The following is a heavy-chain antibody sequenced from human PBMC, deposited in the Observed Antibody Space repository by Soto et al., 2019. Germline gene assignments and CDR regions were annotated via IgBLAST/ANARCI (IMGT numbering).Heavy chain of an antibody. Sequence: SETLSLTCTVSGGSISSYYWSWIRQPPGKGLEWIGYIYYSGSTNYNPSLKSRVTISVDTSKNQFSLKLSSVTAADTAVYYCARGRPAGDIAALLDFVYYYHYVIAFLGQGSSVPVSS. CDR3: ARGRPAGDIAALLDFVYYYHYVIAF. CDR1: GGSISSYY. CDR2: IYYSGST. D-gene: IGHD6-6*01. J-gene: IGHJ6*02. V-gene: IGHV4-59*01.